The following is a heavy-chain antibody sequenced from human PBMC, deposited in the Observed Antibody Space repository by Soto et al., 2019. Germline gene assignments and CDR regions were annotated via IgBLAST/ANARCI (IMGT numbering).Heavy chain of an antibody. CDR2: IYSGGST. CDR3: AREAPDDSSGPNACDI. V-gene: IGHV3-53*01. CDR1: GFTVSSNY. Sequence: GGSLRLSCAASGFTVSSNYTSWVRQAPGKGLEWVSVIYSGGSTYYADSVKGRFTISRDNSKNTLYLQMNSLRAEDTAVYYCAREAPDDSSGPNACDIWGQGTMVTVSS. J-gene: IGHJ3*02. D-gene: IGHD3-22*01.